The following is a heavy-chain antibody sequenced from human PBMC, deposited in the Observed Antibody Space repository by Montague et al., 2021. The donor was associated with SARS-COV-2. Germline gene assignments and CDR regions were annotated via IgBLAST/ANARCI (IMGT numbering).Heavy chain of an antibody. Sequence: SETLSLTCAVYGGSFSGYYWSWIRQPPGKGLEWIGEIYHSGSTNYNPSLKSRVTISVDTSKNQFSLRLSSVTAADTAVYYCARDRGVQYQLQMPFYCDYWGQGTLVTVSS. D-gene: IGHD2-2*01. J-gene: IGHJ4*02. CDR3: ARDRGVQYQLQMPFYCDY. CDR1: GGSFSGYY. V-gene: IGHV4-34*01. CDR2: IYHSGST.